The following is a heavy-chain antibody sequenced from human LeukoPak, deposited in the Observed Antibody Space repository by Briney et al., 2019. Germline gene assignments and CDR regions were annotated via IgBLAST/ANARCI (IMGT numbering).Heavy chain of an antibody. CDR1: GGSISSYY. CDR2: IYYSGST. V-gene: IGHV4-59*08. J-gene: IGHJ4*02. CDR3: ARHSPYYYDSSGYQPHFDY. Sequence: PSKTLSLTCTVSGGSISSYYWSWIRQPPGKGLEWIGYIYYSGSTNYNPSLKSRVTISVDTSKNQFSLKLSSVTAADTAVYYCARHSPYYYDSSGYQPHFDYWGQGTLVTVSS. D-gene: IGHD3-22*01.